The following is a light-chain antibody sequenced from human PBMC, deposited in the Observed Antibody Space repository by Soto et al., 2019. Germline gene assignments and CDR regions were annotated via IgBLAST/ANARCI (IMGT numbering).Light chain of an antibody. CDR2: KAS. J-gene: IGKJ4*01. CDR3: QQYNIYTLT. CDR1: ESISNW. Sequence: DIQMTQSPSTLSASVGDRVTITCRASESISNWMAWYQQKPGRPPKLLIYKASSLESGVPSRFSGSGSGTEFTLTISSLQPADFATYYCQQYNIYTLTFGGGTKVEIK. V-gene: IGKV1-5*03.